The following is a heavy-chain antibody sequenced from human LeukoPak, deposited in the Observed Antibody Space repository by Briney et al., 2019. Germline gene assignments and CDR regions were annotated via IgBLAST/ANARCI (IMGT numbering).Heavy chain of an antibody. CDR2: IKTDGSTT. D-gene: IGHD3-16*01. V-gene: IGHV3-74*01. CDR3: ATDTFGPNDC. Sequence: GESLILSCAVYGFTLSRYWMHCDRQAPGKVLVWVSNIKTDGSTTNYADSVKGRFTISRDNAKNTLYLQMNGLRAEDTAVYYCATDTFGPNDCWGQGTLVTVSS. J-gene: IGHJ4*02. CDR1: GFTLSRYW.